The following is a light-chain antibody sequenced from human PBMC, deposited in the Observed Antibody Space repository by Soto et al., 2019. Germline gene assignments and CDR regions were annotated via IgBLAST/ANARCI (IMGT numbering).Light chain of an antibody. Sequence: EIVMTQSPATLSVSPGERATLSCRASRSVSGKLAWYQQKPGKAPRLLIFGASTRATGTPARFSGSGSGTEFTITISSRQSEDFAVYYCQQYNDWPPLIFGGGTKVEIK. J-gene: IGKJ4*01. V-gene: IGKV3-15*01. CDR1: RSVSGK. CDR3: QQYNDWPPLI. CDR2: GAS.